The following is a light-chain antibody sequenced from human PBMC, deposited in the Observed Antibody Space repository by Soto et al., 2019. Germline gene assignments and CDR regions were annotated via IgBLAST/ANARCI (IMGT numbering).Light chain of an antibody. CDR1: YSNIGSHY. J-gene: IGLJ3*02. CDR3: AAWDDGLNGWL. Sequence: QSVLTQPPSASGTPGQSLTISCSGGYSNIGSHYVYWYQHFPGTAPRLLIEGNDQRPSGVPDRFSGSKSANSASLAISGLKSEDEADYYCAAWDDGLNGWLFGGGTKLTVL. CDR2: GND. V-gene: IGLV1-44*01.